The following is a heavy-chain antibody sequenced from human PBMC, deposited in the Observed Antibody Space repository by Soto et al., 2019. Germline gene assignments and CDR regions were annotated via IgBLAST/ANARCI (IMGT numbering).Heavy chain of an antibody. CDR3: ARAGPRSCISTSCHTHVDY. CDR1: GYTLTSYG. J-gene: IGHJ4*02. Sequence: QVQLVQSGAEVKKPGASVKVSCKASGYTLTSYGVSWVRQAPGQGLEWMGWISAYNGNTNYAQKVQGRVTMTTDTSTSTAYMELRSLRSDDTAMYYCARAGPRSCISTSCHTHVDYWGQGTLVTVSS. CDR2: ISAYNGNT. V-gene: IGHV1-18*01. D-gene: IGHD2-2*01.